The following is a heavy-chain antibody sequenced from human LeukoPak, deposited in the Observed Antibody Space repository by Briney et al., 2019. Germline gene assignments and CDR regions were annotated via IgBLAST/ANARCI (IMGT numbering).Heavy chain of an antibody. J-gene: IGHJ4*02. CDR1: GGSISSYY. D-gene: IGHD1-7*01. V-gene: IGHV4-59*01. CDR2: IYYSGST. Sequence: SETLSLTCTVSGGSISSYYWSWIRQLPGKGLEWIGYIYYSGSTNYNPSLKSRVTISVDTSKNQFSLKLSSVTAADTAVYYCARDPGNWNYEYCFDYWGQGTLVTVSS. CDR3: ARDPGNWNYEYCFDY.